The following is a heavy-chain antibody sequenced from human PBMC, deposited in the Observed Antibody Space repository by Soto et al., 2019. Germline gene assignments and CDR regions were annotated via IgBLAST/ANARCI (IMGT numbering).Heavy chain of an antibody. CDR3: AGLRFLYFSSFCYYCYGKYF. CDR1: GGSLSSSSYS. J-gene: IGHJ6*02. CDR2: IYYSGST. D-gene: IGHD3-3*01. Sequence: SENPYITCTVYGGSLSSSSYSWGWIRQPQGKGLEWIGSIYYSGSTYYNPSLKSRVTISVDTSKNQFSLTLSSVTPADTAVYYCAGLRFLYFSSFCYYCYGKYFCGRGTSDTGS. V-gene: IGHV4-39*05.